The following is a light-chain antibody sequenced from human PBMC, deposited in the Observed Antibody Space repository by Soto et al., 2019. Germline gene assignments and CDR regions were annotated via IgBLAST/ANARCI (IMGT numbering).Light chain of an antibody. J-gene: IGLJ1*01. CDR1: SSAVGGYNY. V-gene: IGLV2-14*03. CDR2: DVT. Sequence: QSALTQPASVSGSPGQSITISCTGTSSAVGGYNYVSWYQQHPGKAPKFMIYDVTNRPSGVSSRFSGSKSGNTASLTISGLQAEDEADYYCSSYTGSSTYVFGTGTKLTVL. CDR3: SSYTGSSTYV.